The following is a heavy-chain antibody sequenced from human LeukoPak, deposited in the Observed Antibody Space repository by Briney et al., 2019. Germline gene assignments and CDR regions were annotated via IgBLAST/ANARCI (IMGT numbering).Heavy chain of an antibody. CDR3: ARGGWGAKYYDILTGSSDYDY. Sequence: KTGVPLSLSGAASGFTFSSYAMHWLRQAPGKGLEYGSAISSNRGSTYYANSVKGTFTISRDNSKNTLDLQMGSLRAEDMAVYCCARGGWGAKYYDILTGSSDYDYWGQGTLVTVSS. CDR1: GFTFSSYA. J-gene: IGHJ4*02. CDR2: ISSNRGST. V-gene: IGHV3-64*01. D-gene: IGHD3-9*01.